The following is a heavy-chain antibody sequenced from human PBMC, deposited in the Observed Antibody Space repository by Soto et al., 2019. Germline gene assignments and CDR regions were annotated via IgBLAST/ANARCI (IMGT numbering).Heavy chain of an antibody. V-gene: IGHV4-39*01. J-gene: IGHJ4*02. CDR1: GASISSSPYA. Sequence: ASETLYLTCNASGASISSSPYAWGWIRQSAGKGLEWIGTIDYGGTIYYNPSLKSRITISLDTSKNQFSLRLSSVTAADTAVYYCARLSHPDYSSGWFFDYWGQGTLVTVSS. D-gene: IGHD6-19*01. CDR2: IDYGGTI. CDR3: ARLSHPDYSSGWFFDY.